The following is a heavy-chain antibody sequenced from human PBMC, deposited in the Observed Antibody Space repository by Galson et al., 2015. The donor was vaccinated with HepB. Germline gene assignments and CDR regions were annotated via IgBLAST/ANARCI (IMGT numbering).Heavy chain of an antibody. CDR2: INHSGST. D-gene: IGHD3-3*01. CDR1: GGSVSSGSYY. V-gene: IGHV4-61*01. CDR3: ARAVYYDFWNGFGP. J-gene: IGHJ5*02. Sequence: TLSLTCTVSGGSVSSGSYYWSWIRQPPGKGLEWIGEINHSGSTNYNLSLKSRVTISVDTSKNRFSLKLSSVTAADTAVYYCARAVYYDFWNGFGPWGQGTLVIVSS.